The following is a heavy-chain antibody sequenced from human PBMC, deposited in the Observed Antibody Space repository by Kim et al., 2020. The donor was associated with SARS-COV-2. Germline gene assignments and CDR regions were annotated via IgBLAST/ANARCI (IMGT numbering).Heavy chain of an antibody. V-gene: IGHV3-23*01. D-gene: IGHD3-10*01. J-gene: IGHJ6*02. CDR1: GFTFSSYA. CDR2: ISGSGGST. Sequence: GGSLRLSCAASGFTFSSYAMSWVRQAPGKGLEWVSAISGSGGSTYYADSVKGRFTISRDNSKNTLYLQMNSLRAEDTAVYYCAKDLEGLLWFGELGDYYYYYGMDVWGQGTTVTVSS. CDR3: AKDLEGLLWFGELGDYYYYYGMDV.